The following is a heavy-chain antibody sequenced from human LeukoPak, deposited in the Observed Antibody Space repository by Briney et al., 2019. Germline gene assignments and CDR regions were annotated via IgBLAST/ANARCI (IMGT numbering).Heavy chain of an antibody. CDR1: GYTFTGYY. D-gene: IGHD5-12*01. Sequence: ASVKVSCKASGYTFTGYYMHWVRQAPGQGLEWMGWINPNSGGTNYAQKFQGRVTMTRDTSISTAYLQWSSLKASDTAMYYCARLRGGGYSGYDLRYFDYWGQGTLVAVSS. V-gene: IGHV1-2*02. J-gene: IGHJ4*02. CDR2: INPNSGGT. CDR3: ARLRGGGYSGYDLRYFDY.